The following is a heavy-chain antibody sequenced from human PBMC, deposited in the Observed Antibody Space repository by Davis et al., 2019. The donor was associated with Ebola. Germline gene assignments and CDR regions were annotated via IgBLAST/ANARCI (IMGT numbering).Heavy chain of an antibody. Sequence: ASVKVSCKVSGDNLSELSIYWLRQPPGKGPEWMAGFDPDDDETIAAEKFQGRLTLSGDSFTNTAYMELRGLTADDTATYFCATDLHSGSYNYEFAYWGQGTLVSVSS. CDR3: ATDLHSGSYNYEFAY. J-gene: IGHJ4*02. V-gene: IGHV1-24*01. D-gene: IGHD1-1*01. CDR1: GDNLSELS. CDR2: FDPDDDET.